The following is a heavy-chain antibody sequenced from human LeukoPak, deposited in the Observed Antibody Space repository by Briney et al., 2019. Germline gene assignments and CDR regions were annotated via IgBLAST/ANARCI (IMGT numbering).Heavy chain of an antibody. V-gene: IGHV3-69-1*01. CDR2: IGPGGDT. J-gene: IGHJ4*02. CDR1: GFSFTAYS. CDR3: ARRFDS. Sequence: PGGSLRLSCAASGFSFTAYSMNWVRPAPGRGLQWISYIGPGGDTYYADSVTGRFTVSRDTAKNSLYLQMNGLRVEDTAVYYCARRFDSWGQGTLVTVSS.